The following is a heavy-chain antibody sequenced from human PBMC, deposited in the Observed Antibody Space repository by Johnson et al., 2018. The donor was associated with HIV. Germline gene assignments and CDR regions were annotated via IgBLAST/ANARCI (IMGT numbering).Heavy chain of an antibody. CDR3: ARSYDSSGYYYSFAFDV. CDR1: GFTFSSYW. J-gene: IGHJ3*01. V-gene: IGHV3-7*01. D-gene: IGHD3-22*01. CDR2: IKQDGTEK. Sequence: VQLVESGGGLVQPGGSLRLSCAASGFTFSSYWMSWVRQAPGKGLEWVANIKQDGTEKFYVDSVKGRFTISRDNAKNSLNLQMNSLRAEDTAVYYCARSYDSSGYYYSFAFDVWGQGTMVTVSS.